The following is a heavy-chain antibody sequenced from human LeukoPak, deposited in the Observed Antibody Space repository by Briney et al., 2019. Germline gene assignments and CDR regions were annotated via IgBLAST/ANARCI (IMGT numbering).Heavy chain of an antibody. J-gene: IGHJ5*02. CDR1: GFTFSSYS. CDR2: ISSSSSAI. Sequence: GGSLRLSCAASGFTFSSYSMNWVRQAPGKRLEWVSYISSSSSAIYYVDSVKGRFTISRDNAKNSLYLQMNSLRAEDTAVYYCARALRGYSYGVAWGQGTLVTVSS. D-gene: IGHD5-18*01. CDR3: ARALRGYSYGVA. V-gene: IGHV3-48*04.